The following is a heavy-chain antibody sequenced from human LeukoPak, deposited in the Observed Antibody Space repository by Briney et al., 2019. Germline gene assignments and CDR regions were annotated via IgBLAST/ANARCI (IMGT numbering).Heavy chain of an antibody. J-gene: IGHJ6*02. CDR3: ARHGFGSYGFYGMDV. CDR1: GGSFSGYY. CDR2: IYYSGST. V-gene: IGHV4-59*08. Sequence: PSETLSLTCAVYGGSFSGYYWSWIRQPPGKGLEWIGYIYYSGSTNYNPSLKSRVTISVDTSKNQFSLKLSSVTAADTAVYYCARHGFGSYGFYGMDVWGQGTTVTVSS. D-gene: IGHD5-18*01.